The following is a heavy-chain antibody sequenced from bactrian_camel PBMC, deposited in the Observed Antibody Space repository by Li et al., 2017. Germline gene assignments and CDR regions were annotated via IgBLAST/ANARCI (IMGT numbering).Heavy chain of an antibody. D-gene: IGHD1*01. J-gene: IGHJ6*01. CDR2: LDDDGTT. CDR1: GYINRRYS. Sequence: VQLVESGGGSVQAGGSVRLTCVGTGYINRRYSRGWFRQIPGKRREGVATLDDDGTTTYADSVKGRFTISRRRNILYLEMNNLKPEDTAMYYCANVIDGGDWFDRLDAENFGYWGQGTQVTVS. V-gene: IGHV3S53*01. CDR3: ANVIDGGDWFDRLDAENFGY.